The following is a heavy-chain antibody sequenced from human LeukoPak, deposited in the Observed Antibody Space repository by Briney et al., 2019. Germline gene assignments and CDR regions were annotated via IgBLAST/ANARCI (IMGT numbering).Heavy chain of an antibody. D-gene: IGHD6-13*01. CDR3: ARDLRAGLAAAGRGNWFDP. Sequence: GGSLGLSCAASGFTLSSYSMNWVRQAPGKGLEWVSSISSSSSYIYYADSVKGRFTISRDNAKNSLYLQMNSLRAEDTAVYYCARDLRAGLAAAGRGNWFDPWGQGTPVTVSS. V-gene: IGHV3-21*01. CDR1: GFTLSSYS. J-gene: IGHJ5*02. CDR2: ISSSSSYI.